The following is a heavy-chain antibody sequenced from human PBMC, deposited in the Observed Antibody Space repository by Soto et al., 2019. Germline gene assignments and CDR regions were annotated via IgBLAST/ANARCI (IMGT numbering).Heavy chain of an antibody. J-gene: IGHJ4*02. CDR3: ARAQDDYYDSSGYCN. CDR2: IYYSGST. CDR1: GGSISSYY. V-gene: IGHV4-30-4*01. D-gene: IGHD3-22*01. Sequence: PSETLSLTCTVSGGSISSYYWSWIRQPPGKGLEWIGYIYYSGSTYYNPSLKSRVTISVDTSKNQFSLKLSSVTAADTAVYYCARAQDDYYDSSGYCNWGQGTLVTVSS.